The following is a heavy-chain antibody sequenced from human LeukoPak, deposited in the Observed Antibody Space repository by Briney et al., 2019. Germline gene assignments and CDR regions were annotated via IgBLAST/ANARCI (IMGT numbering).Heavy chain of an antibody. CDR3: ARIFYGSGSPLFPYFDY. Sequence: PSETLSLTCTVSGGSIRSYYWTWIRQPPGKGLEWIGYIFDSGSTNYNPSLKSRVTISVDTSKNQFSLKLSPVTAADTAVYYCARIFYGSGSPLFPYFDYWGQGTLVTVSS. J-gene: IGHJ4*02. D-gene: IGHD3-10*01. CDR1: GGSIRSYY. V-gene: IGHV4-59*01. CDR2: IFDSGST.